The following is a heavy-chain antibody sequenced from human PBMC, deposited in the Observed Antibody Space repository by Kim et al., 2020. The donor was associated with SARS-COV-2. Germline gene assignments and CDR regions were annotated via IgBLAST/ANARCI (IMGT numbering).Heavy chain of an antibody. Sequence: DDAVSVKSRITIDPDTSKNQFSLQLNSVTPEDTAVYYCTRQIKKLLGFDCWGLGTLVTVSS. J-gene: IGHJ4*02. V-gene: IGHV6-1*01. CDR3: TRQIKKLLGFDC. D-gene: IGHD2-8*02.